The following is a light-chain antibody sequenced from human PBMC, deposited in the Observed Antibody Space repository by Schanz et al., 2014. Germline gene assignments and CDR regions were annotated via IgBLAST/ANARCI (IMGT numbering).Light chain of an antibody. CDR1: SSDFGGYNR. J-gene: IGLJ1*01. CDR3: CSYAGLGTFV. CDR2: DVI. Sequence: QSALTQPRSVSGSPGQSVAISCTGTSSDFGGYNRVSWYQQHPGKAPKLIIYDVIKRPSGVPDRFSGSKSGYTASLTVSGLLPEDEADYYCCSYAGLGTFVFGSGTKLTVL. V-gene: IGLV2-11*01.